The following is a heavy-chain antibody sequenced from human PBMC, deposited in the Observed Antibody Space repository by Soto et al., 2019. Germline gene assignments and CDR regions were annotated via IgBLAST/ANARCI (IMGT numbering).Heavy chain of an antibody. D-gene: IGHD2-15*01. Sequence: SETLSLTCTVSGVSISSSSYYWGWIRQPPGKGLEWIGSIYYSGSTYYNPSLKSRVTISVDTSKNQFSLKLSSVTAADTAVYYCARHVSCGVYCSGGRCYCGWFDPWGQGTLVTVSS. CDR1: GVSISSSSYY. CDR2: IYYSGST. CDR3: ARHVSCGVYCSGGRCYCGWFDP. V-gene: IGHV4-39*01. J-gene: IGHJ5*02.